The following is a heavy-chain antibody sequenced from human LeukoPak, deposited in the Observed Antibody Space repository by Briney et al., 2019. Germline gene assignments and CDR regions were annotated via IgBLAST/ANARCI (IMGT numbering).Heavy chain of an antibody. CDR3: ARERSGSFLAFDY. V-gene: IGHV3-48*01. CDR1: RFNFSILSSYS. CDR2: ISSSSSTI. J-gene: IGHJ4*02. D-gene: IGHD1-26*01. Sequence: GGSLRVSCAAPRFNFSILSSYSMTWVRQATGKGREGVSYISSSSSTIYYEDYVKSRLTISRDNAKNSLYLQMNSLRVEDTPVYYCARERSGSFLAFDYWGQGTLVSVSS.